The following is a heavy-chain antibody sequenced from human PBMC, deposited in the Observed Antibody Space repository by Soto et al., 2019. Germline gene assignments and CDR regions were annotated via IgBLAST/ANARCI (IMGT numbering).Heavy chain of an antibody. CDR1: GGTFSSYA. CDR2: IIPIFGTA. J-gene: IGHJ5*02. D-gene: IGHD3-22*01. V-gene: IGHV1-69*13. Sequence: SVKVSCKASGGTFSSYAISWVRQAPGQGLEWMGGIIPIFGTANYAQKFQGRVTITADESTSTAYMELSSLRSEDTAVYYCARALFPYYYDSSGRDWFDPWGQGTLVTVSS. CDR3: ARALFPYYYDSSGRDWFDP.